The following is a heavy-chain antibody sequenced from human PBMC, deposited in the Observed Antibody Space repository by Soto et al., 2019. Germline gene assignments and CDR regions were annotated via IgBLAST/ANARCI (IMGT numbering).Heavy chain of an antibody. Sequence: SETPSLTCTVSGGSISSGDYYWSWIRHPPGKGLEWIGYIYYSGSTNYNPSLKSRVTISVDTTDNQFSLKLNSVTAADTAVYYCAREKTLMSPRYFYYGMDVWGQGTTVAVSS. V-gene: IGHV4-61*08. CDR2: IYYSGST. CDR1: GGSISSGDYY. J-gene: IGHJ6*02. CDR3: AREKTLMSPRYFYYGMDV. D-gene: IGHD3-9*01.